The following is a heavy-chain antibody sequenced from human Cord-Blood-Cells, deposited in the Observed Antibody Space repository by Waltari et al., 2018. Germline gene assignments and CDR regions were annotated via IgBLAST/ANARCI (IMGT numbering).Heavy chain of an antibody. CDR2: IYYSGST. CDR1: GGSISSSSYY. D-gene: IGHD3-10*01. Sequence: QLQLQESGPGLVKPSGTLSLTCTVSGGSISSSSYYWGWIRQPPGKGLEWSGSIYYSGSTYYNPSLKSRVTISVETSKNQFSLKLSSVTAADTAVYYCARRDYYGSGSYDYWGQGTLVTVSS. V-gene: IGHV4-39*01. CDR3: ARRDYYGSGSYDY. J-gene: IGHJ4*02.